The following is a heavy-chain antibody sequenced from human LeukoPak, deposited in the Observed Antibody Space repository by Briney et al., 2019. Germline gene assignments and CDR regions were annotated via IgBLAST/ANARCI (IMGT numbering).Heavy chain of an antibody. CDR3: ARLRGENYDSSGYLDY. Sequence: SETLSLTCAVSGYSIIRGYYWGWIRQPPGKGLEWIGGIHHSGSTYYNPSLKSRVTISVDTSKNQFSLKLSSVTAADTAVYYCARLRGENYDSSGYLDYWGQGILVTVSS. CDR2: IHHSGST. V-gene: IGHV4-38-2*01. D-gene: IGHD3-22*01. J-gene: IGHJ4*02. CDR1: GYSIIRGYY.